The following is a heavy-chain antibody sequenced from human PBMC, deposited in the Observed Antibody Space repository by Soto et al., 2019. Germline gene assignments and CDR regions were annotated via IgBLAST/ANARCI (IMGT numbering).Heavy chain of an antibody. D-gene: IGHD1-7*01. CDR3: AHRFIDNWNYPRTHYPPYYFDY. J-gene: IGHJ4*02. Sequence: GSGPTLVNPTQTLTLTCTFSGFSLSTSGVGVGWIRQPPGKALEWLALIYWNDDKRYSPSLKSRLTITKDTSKNQVVLTMTNMDPVDTATYYCAHRFIDNWNYPRTHYPPYYFDYWGQGTLVTVSS. V-gene: IGHV2-5*01. CDR1: GFSLSTSGVG. CDR2: IYWNDDK.